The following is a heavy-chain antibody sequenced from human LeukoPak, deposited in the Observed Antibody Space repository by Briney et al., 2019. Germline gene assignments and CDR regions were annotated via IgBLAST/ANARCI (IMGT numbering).Heavy chain of an antibody. CDR2: INPSGSSH. J-gene: IGHJ5*02. CDR3: ARDVARTDWFDP. Sequence: GETLTLSCAASGGSFSAGYLSWVRQAPGKGLEWVANINPSGSSHYYVDAVKGRFTISRDNAKNSLYLQMTSLRAEETAVYYCARDVARTDWFDPWGQGTLVTVSS. D-gene: IGHD2-15*01. V-gene: IGHV3-7*01. CDR1: GGSFSAGY.